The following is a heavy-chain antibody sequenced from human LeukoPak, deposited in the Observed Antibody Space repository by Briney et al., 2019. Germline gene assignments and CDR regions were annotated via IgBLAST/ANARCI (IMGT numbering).Heavy chain of an antibody. V-gene: IGHV3-7*01. CDR1: GFTFGTYW. D-gene: IGHD5-18*01. Sequence: GGSLRLSCAASGFTFGTYWMNWVRQATGRGLEWVANIKPDGSHIYYVYSVKGRFTISRDNAKNSLYLQIISLRAEDTAIYYCATDASGDSYADYWGQGTRVTVSS. J-gene: IGHJ4*02. CDR2: IKPDGSHI. CDR3: ATDASGDSYADY.